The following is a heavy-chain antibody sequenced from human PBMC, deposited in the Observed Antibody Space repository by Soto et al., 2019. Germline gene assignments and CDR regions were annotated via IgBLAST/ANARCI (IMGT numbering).Heavy chain of an antibody. CDR2: IWYDGSNK. J-gene: IGHJ4*02. CDR1: GFTFSSYG. V-gene: IGHV3-33*01. Sequence: QVQLVESGGGVVQPGRSLRLSCAASGFTFSSYGMHWVRQAPGKGLEWVAVIWYDGSNKYYADSVKGRFTISRDNSKNTLYLQMNSLRDEDTAVYYCAREGSIKTVGGTGSGPYYWGQGTLVTVSS. CDR3: AREGSIKTVGGTGSGPYY. D-gene: IGHD6-19*01.